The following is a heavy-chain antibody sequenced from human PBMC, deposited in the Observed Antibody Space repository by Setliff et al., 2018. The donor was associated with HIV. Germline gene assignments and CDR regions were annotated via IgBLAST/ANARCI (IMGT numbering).Heavy chain of an antibody. CDR1: GFTFSSYW. CDR3: ARGEKKNVDIVATRDFYYYYMDV. CDR2: IKQDGSEK. V-gene: IGHV3-7*03. J-gene: IGHJ6*03. D-gene: IGHD5-12*01. Sequence: GGSLRLSCAASGFTFSSYWMSWVRQAPGKGLEWVANIKQDGSEKYYADSVKGRFTISRDNSKNTLFLQMNSLRSEDTAVYYCARGEKKNVDIVATRDFYYYYMDVWGKGTTVTVSS.